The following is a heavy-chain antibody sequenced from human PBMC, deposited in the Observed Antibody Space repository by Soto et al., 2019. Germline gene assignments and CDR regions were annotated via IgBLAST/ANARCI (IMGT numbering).Heavy chain of an antibody. CDR1: GFTFRSYV. CDR2: TSYDGSNK. D-gene: IGHD3-16*01. V-gene: IGHV3-30*19. CDR3: ARWGTTGGLDV. J-gene: IGHJ4*02. Sequence: QVQLVDSGGGVVQPGASLRLSCVGSGFTFRSYVIHWVRQAPGKGLEWVALTSYDGSNKYYDDSVKGRFTISRDNSRNTVDLHMDSLRLEDTALYYCARWGTTGGLDVWGQGTLVSVSS.